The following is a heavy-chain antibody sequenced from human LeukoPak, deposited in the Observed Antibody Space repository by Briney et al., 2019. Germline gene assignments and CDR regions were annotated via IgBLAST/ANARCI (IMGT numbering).Heavy chain of an antibody. CDR3: ARGDYDPLIDF. V-gene: IGHV4-39*01. D-gene: IGHD3-16*01. Sequence: PSGTLSLTCTVSGGSISSSGYYWGWIRQPPGKGLEWIGSVDYTGITSHSPSLKSRVTISVDTSKNQFSLKVSSVSAADTGVYFLARGDYDPLIDFWGQGTLVTGFS. CDR2: VDYTGIT. J-gene: IGHJ4*02. CDR1: GGSISSSGYY.